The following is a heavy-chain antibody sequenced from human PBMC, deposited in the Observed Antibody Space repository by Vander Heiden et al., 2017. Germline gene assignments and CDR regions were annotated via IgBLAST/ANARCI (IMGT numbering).Heavy chain of an antibody. CDR3: ARDEDYAYYFDY. CDR2: ITYAGSNK. D-gene: IGHD2-2*01. J-gene: IGHJ4*02. V-gene: IGHV3-30*01. CDR1: GSTFSSSA. Sequence: QVQLVESGGGVVKPGRSLSLSCAASGSTFSSSAMHWVRQAPGKGLEWVAVITYAGSNKYYADSVTGRFTISRDNSKNTLYLQMNSLRVEDTAVYYCARDEDYAYYFDYWGQGTLVTVSS.